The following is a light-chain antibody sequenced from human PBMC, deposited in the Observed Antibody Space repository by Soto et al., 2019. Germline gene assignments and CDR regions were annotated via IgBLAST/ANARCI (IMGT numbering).Light chain of an antibody. CDR1: QSLSSH. J-gene: IGKJ4*01. CDR2: GVS. V-gene: IGKV3-15*01. Sequence: EIVMTQSPATLSVSPGERVTLSCRASQSLSSHLAWCQQKPGQAPGLLIYGVSTRATGVPTRFSGSASGTEFTLTISSLLSEDFAVYYCQQYHDWPLTFGGGTKVEIK. CDR3: QQYHDWPLT.